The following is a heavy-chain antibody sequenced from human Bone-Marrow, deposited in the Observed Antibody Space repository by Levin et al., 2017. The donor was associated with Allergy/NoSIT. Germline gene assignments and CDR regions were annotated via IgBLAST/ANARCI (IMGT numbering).Heavy chain of an antibody. CDR1: GGSFSGYY. CDR3: ANSRAYRGTGEYYFDY. J-gene: IGHJ4*02. CDR2: INNSGTT. D-gene: IGHD3-10*01. Sequence: SETLSLTCSVYGGSFSGYYWSWIRQPPGKGLEWIGEINNSGTTNYNPSLKSRVTISVDTSKNQFSLRLSSVTAADTAVYYCANSRAYRGTGEYYFDYWGQGTLVTVSS. V-gene: IGHV4-34*01.